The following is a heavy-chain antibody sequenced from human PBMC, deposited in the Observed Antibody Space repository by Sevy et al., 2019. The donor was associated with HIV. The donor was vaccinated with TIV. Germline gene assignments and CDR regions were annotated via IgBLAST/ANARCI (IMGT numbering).Heavy chain of an antibody. CDR2: ISSSGSTL. J-gene: IGHJ6*02. Sequence: GGSLRLSCAASGFTFSSFEMTWVRQAPGKGLEWVSYISSSGSTLYYTNSVKGRFTISRDNAKISLYLQMNSLGAEDTAVYYCAKRGGHYDLGMDVWGQGTTVTVSS. D-gene: IGHD3-3*01. CDR3: AKRGGHYDLGMDV. V-gene: IGHV3-48*03. CDR1: GFTFSSFE.